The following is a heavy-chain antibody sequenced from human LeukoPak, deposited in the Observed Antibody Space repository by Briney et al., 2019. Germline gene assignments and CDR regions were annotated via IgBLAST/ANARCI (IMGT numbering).Heavy chain of an antibody. Sequence: SETLSLTCTVSGGSISSSSYFWGWIRQPPGKGLEWIGSIYYSGSTYYNPSLKSRVTISVDTSKKQFSLKMSSVTAADTAVYYCARYGLQWLRLPFDYWGQGTLVTVSS. V-gene: IGHV4-39*01. CDR1: GGSISSSSYF. CDR2: IYYSGST. J-gene: IGHJ4*02. CDR3: ARYGLQWLRLPFDY. D-gene: IGHD6-19*01.